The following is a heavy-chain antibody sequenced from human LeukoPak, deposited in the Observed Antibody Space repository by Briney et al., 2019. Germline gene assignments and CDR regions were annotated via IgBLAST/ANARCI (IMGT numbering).Heavy chain of an antibody. V-gene: IGHV4-39*01. D-gene: IGHD3-10*01. Sequence: PSETLSLTCTVSGGSISSSNYYWGWVRQPPGKGLEWIGTIYYSGNTHYNPSLKNRVTISVDTPKNQFSLKLSSVTAADTAVYYCARRAGSGSTKVFDIWGQGTMVTVSS. CDR3: ARRAGSGSTKVFDI. CDR2: IYYSGNT. CDR1: GGSISSSNYY. J-gene: IGHJ3*02.